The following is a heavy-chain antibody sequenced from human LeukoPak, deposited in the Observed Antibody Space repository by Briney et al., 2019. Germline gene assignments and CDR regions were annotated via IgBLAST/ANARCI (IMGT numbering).Heavy chain of an antibody. D-gene: IGHD2-2*01. CDR1: GGSISAYY. Sequence: SETLSLTCTVSGGSISAYYWSWIRQPAGKGLEWIGRIYTSGSTNYNPYLKSRVTMSLDTSKNQFYLKLSSVTAADTAVYYCARGIYCSSTTCYYYYYYMDVWGKGTTVTVSS. J-gene: IGHJ6*03. V-gene: IGHV4-4*07. CDR2: IYTSGST. CDR3: ARGIYCSSTTCYYYYYYMDV.